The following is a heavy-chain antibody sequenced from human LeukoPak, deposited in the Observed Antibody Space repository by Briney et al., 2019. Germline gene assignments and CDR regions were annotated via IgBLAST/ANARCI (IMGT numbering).Heavy chain of an antibody. CDR1: GFTVSSNY. Sequence: GSLRLSCAASGFTVSSNYMSWVRPAPGKGLEWVSVIYSGGSTYYADSVKGRFTISRDNSKNTLYLQMNSLRAEDTAVYYCAKERAVVPRGGMDVWGQGTTVTVSS. CDR2: IYSGGST. V-gene: IGHV3-53*05. CDR3: AKERAVVPRGGMDV. D-gene: IGHD2-2*01. J-gene: IGHJ6*02.